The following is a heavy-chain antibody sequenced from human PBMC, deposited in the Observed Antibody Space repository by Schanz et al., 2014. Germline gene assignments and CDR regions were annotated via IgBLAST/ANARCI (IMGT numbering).Heavy chain of an antibody. V-gene: IGHV4-34*01. CDR1: GGSLSGYY. J-gene: IGHJ4*02. D-gene: IGHD6-13*01. CDR2: INHSGST. Sequence: QVQLQQWGAGLSKPSETLSLTCALYGGSLSGYYWSWIRQPPGKGLEWIGEINHSGSTNYNPPLKSRVTKSVDTSKNQVSLKLISVPAADTAVYYCARSSTQSSSWYYFDYWGQGTLVTVSS. CDR3: ARSSTQSSSWYYFDY.